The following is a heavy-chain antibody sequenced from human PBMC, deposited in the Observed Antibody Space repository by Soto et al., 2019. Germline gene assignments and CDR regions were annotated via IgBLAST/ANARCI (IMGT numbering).Heavy chain of an antibody. J-gene: IGHJ6*02. CDR2: ISSSSSYI. Sequence: PGGSLRLSCAASGFTFSSYSMNWVRQAPGKGLEWVSSISSSSSYIYYADSVKGRFTISRDNAKNSLYLQMNSLRAEDTAVYYCASILTGTTKYYGMDVWGQGTTVTAP. D-gene: IGHD1-7*01. CDR1: GFTFSSYS. V-gene: IGHV3-21*01. CDR3: ASILTGTTKYYGMDV.